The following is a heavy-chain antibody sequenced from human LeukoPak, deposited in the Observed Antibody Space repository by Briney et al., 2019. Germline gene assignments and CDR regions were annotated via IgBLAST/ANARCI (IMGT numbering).Heavy chain of an antibody. CDR2: INQDGSEK. D-gene: IGHD6-13*01. J-gene: IGHJ4*02. V-gene: IGHV3-7*01. CDR1: EFTFSGHL. CDR3: ARDGFVGAADY. Sequence: GGSLRLSCTPSEFTFSGHLMNWVRPAPGRGPEWVAHINQDGSEKHYVHSVKGRFTISRDNAKNSLFLQMNSLRVEDTAVFYCARDGFVGAADYWGQGTLVTVSS.